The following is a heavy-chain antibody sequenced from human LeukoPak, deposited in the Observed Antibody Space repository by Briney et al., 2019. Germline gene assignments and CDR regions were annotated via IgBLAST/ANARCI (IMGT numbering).Heavy chain of an antibody. J-gene: IGHJ4*02. V-gene: IGHV3-30*18. D-gene: IGHD5-12*01. CDR1: GFTFSHYG. Sequence: GGSLRLSCEASGFTFSHYGIHWVRQAPGKGLEWVAVISYDGSNEYYADSVKGRFSISRDNSKNTLYLQMNSLRAEDTAVYYCAKDRLSGYADYWGQGTLVTASS. CDR2: ISYDGSNE. CDR3: AKDRLSGYADY.